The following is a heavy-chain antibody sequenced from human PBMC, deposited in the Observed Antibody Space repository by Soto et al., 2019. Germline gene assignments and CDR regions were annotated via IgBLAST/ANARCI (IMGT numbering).Heavy chain of an antibody. Sequence: EVQLVESGGGLVQPGGSLRLSCAASGFTSSSYSMNWVRQAPGKGLEWVSYISSSSSTIYYADSVKGRFTISRDNAKNSLYLQMNSLRAEDTAVYYCARDNGEYYFDYWGQGTLVTVSS. CDR3: ARDNGEYYFDY. J-gene: IGHJ4*02. D-gene: IGHD2-8*01. V-gene: IGHV3-48*01. CDR2: ISSSSSTI. CDR1: GFTSSSYS.